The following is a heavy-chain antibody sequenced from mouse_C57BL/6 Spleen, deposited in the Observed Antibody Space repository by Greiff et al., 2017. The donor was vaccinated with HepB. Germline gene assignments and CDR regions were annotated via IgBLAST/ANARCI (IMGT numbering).Heavy chain of an antibody. D-gene: IGHD2-3*01. J-gene: IGHJ4*01. CDR3: ARSIYDGYYAMDY. CDR1: GYSITSDY. Sequence: EVKLVESGPGLAKPSQTLSLTCSVTGYSITSDYWNWIRKFPGNKLEYMGYISYSGSTYYNPSLKSRISITRDTSKNQYYLQLNSVTTEDTATYYCARSIYDGYYAMDYWGQGTSVTVSS. CDR2: ISYSGST. V-gene: IGHV3-8*01.